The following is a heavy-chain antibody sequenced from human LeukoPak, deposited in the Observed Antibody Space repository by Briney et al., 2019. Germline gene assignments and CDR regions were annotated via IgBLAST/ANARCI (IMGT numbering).Heavy chain of an antibody. CDR2: ISSSSSYI. CDR3: ARGGSKLGFDY. D-gene: IGHD1-26*01. J-gene: IGHJ4*02. V-gene: IGHV3-21*01. CDR1: RFTFSSYS. Sequence: GGSLRLSCAASRFTFSSYSMNWVRQAPGKGLEWVSSISSSSSYIYYADSVKGRFTISRDNAKNSLYLQMNSLRAEDTAVYYCARGGSKLGFDYWGQGTLVTVSS.